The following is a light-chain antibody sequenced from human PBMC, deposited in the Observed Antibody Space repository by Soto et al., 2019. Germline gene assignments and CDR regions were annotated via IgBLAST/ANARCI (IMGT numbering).Light chain of an antibody. J-gene: IGKJ1*01. CDR3: QQYGSSPRT. V-gene: IGKV3-20*01. CDR2: GAS. CDR1: QSVSSSD. Sequence: EIVFTQSPGTLSLSPGERATLSCRGSQSVSSSDLAWYQQKPGQAPRLLIYGASSRATGIPDRFSGSGSGTDFTLTISRLEPEDFAVYYCQQYGSSPRTFGQGTKVDI.